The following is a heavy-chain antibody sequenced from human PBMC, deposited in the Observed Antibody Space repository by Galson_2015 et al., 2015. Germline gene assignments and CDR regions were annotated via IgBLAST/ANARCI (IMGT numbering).Heavy chain of an antibody. CDR3: ARDRSSGSYPFDY. D-gene: IGHD3-10*01. CDR1: GYTFTGYY. V-gene: IGHV1-2*06. J-gene: IGHJ4*02. CDR2: INPNSGGT. Sequence: SVKVTCKASGYTFTGYYMHWVRQAPGQGLEWMGRINPNSGGTNYAQNFQGRVTMTRDTSGSTAYMELSRLRSDDAAVYYCARDRSSGSYPFDYWGQGTLITVSS.